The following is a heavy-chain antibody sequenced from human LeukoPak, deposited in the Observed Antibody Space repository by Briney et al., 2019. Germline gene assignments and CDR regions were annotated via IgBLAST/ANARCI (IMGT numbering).Heavy chain of an antibody. D-gene: IGHD3-10*01. J-gene: IGHJ5*02. Sequence: SKTLSLTCAVSGYSISSGYYWGWIRQPPGKGLEYIGSVHHSADTYYNPSLKSRVTMSIDTSKNQSSLKLNSVTAADTAVYYCARYGHWFDPWGQGTLVTVSS. V-gene: IGHV4-38-2*01. CDR1: GYSISSGYY. CDR3: ARYGHWFDP. CDR2: VHHSADT.